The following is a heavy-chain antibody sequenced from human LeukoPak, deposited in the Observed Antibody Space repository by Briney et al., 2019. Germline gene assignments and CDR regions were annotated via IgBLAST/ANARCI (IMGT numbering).Heavy chain of an antibody. CDR3: ARDLDVH. Sequence: PGGSLRLLCAASGFTCRSYAVLGVREAPGGGLEWVAVISYGGSNKYYADSVKGRFTISRDNSKNTLYLQMNSLRAEDTAVYYCARDLDVHWGQGTLVTVSS. CDR2: ISYGGSNK. D-gene: IGHD6-6*01. V-gene: IGHV3-30-3*01. CDR1: GFTCRSYA. J-gene: IGHJ4*02.